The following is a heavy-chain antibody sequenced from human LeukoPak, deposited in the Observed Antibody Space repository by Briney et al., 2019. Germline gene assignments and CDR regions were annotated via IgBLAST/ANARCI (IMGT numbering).Heavy chain of an antibody. J-gene: IGHJ6*03. D-gene: IGHD3-3*01. V-gene: IGHV4-59*01. CDR3: ARSLGSRLGVVIHYYYMDV. Sequence: SETLSLTCTVSGGSLSPYYWSWIRQPPGKGLEWIGYIYYSGSTNYNPSLKSRVTISVDTSKNQFSLKLSSVTAADTAVYYCARSLGSRLGVVIHYYYMDVWGKGTTVTVSS. CDR1: GGSLSPYY. CDR2: IYYSGST.